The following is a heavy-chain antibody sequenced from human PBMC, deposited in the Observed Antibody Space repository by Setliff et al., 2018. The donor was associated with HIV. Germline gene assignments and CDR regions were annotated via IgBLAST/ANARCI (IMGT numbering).Heavy chain of an antibody. CDR1: GGSFSGFY. V-gene: IGHV4-34*01. D-gene: IGHD3-10*01. CDR2: INHSGNT. CDR3: ARGRFHRLHRPYSGSGSLGIQYFDY. Sequence: SETLSLTCAVYGGSFSGFYWNWIRQPPGKGLEWIGQINHSGNTNYNPSLKSRVTTSVDTSKNQFSLRLNSATATDTALYYCARGRFHRLHRPYSGSGSLGIQYFDYWGQGTLVTVSS. J-gene: IGHJ4*02.